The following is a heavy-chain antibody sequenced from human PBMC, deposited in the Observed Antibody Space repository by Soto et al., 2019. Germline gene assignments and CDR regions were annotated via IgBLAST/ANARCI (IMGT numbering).Heavy chain of an antibody. CDR2: IGNDGTAT. J-gene: IGHJ1*01. Sequence: QVQLVEWGGGVVQGGGSLRLSCAASGFTFSSYPMHWVRQAPGRGLEGVAGIGNDGTATHLPDSVKVRFTVSRDNPMNTLYLQMDSLRADDTAVYYCAREDGSSGHAGTFQYCGQGTLVTVSS. D-gene: IGHD6-19*01. V-gene: IGHV3-30*04. CDR3: AREDGSSGHAGTFQY. CDR1: GFTFSSYP.